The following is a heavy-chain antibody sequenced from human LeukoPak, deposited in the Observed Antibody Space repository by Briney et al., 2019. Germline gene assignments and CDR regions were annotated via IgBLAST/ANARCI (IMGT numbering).Heavy chain of an antibody. CDR1: GFAFSSYW. Sequence: PGGSLRLSCAASGFAFSSYWMHWVRQAPGKGLVWVSRINSDGSSTSYADSVKGRFTISRDNAKNTLYLQMNSLRAEDTAVYYCAGGGYSYGPFDYWGQGTLVTVSS. CDR2: INSDGSST. V-gene: IGHV3-74*01. D-gene: IGHD5-18*01. J-gene: IGHJ4*02. CDR3: AGGGYSYGPFDY.